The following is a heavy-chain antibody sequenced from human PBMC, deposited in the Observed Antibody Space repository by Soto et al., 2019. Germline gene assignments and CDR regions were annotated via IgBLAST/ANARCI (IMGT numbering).Heavy chain of an antibody. CDR2: VSTYNTNT. V-gene: IGHV1-18*01. CDR3: ARELNTDSSAYYSFAY. J-gene: IGHJ4*02. D-gene: IGHD3-22*01. CDR1: GYTFSDYG. Sequence: ASVKVSCKTSGYTFSDYGLAWLRQTPGQRPEWMGWVSTYNTNTNYAQKFQGRVTMTADTSTTTTSMELRSLRSDDTAVYYCARELNTDSSAYYSFAYWGQGTLVTVSS.